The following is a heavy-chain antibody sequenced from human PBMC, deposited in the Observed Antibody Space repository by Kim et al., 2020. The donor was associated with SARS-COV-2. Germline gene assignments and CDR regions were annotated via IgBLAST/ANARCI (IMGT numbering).Heavy chain of an antibody. CDR1: GGSFSGYY. Sequence: SETLSLTCAVYGGSFSGYYWSWIRQPPGKGLEWIGEINHSGSTNYNPSLKSRVTISVDTSKNQFSLKLSSVTAADTAVYYCASSLIHDYGDYGLFDYWGQGTLVTVSS. D-gene: IGHD4-17*01. CDR2: INHSGST. V-gene: IGHV4-34*01. CDR3: ASSLIHDYGDYGLFDY. J-gene: IGHJ4*02.